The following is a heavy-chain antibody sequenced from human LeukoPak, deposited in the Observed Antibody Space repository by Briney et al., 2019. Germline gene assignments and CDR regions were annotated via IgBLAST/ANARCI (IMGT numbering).Heavy chain of an antibody. Sequence: GGSLRLSCAASGFIFSSYWMSWVRQAPGKGLEWVSAISGSGGSTYYADSVKGRFTISRDNSKNTLYLQMNSLRAEDTAVYYCAGSRGTLTKLWGQGTLVTVSS. J-gene: IGHJ4*02. CDR1: GFIFSSYW. V-gene: IGHV3-23*01. CDR3: AGSRGTLTKL. D-gene: IGHD3-10*01. CDR2: ISGSGGST.